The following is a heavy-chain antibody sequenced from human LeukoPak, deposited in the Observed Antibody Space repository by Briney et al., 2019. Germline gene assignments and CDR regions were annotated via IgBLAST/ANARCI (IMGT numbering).Heavy chain of an antibody. Sequence: GESLKISCKGSGYSFTSYWNGWVRKLPGKGLAWMGIIYPGDSDTRYSPSFQGQVTISADKSINTAYLQWSSLKASDTAMYYCARVAATYYCYYYMDVWGKGTTVTVSS. J-gene: IGHJ6*03. CDR1: GYSFTSYW. CDR2: IYPGDSDT. CDR3: ARVAATYYCYYYMDV. V-gene: IGHV5-51*01. D-gene: IGHD2-15*01.